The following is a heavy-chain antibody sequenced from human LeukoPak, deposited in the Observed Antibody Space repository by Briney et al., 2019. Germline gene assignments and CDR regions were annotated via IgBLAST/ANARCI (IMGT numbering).Heavy chain of an antibody. D-gene: IGHD3-10*01. CDR1: GYTLTELS. Sequence: ASVKVSCKVSGYTLTELSMHWVRQAPGKGLEWMGRFDPEDGETIYAQKFQGRATMTDDTSTDTAYMELSSLRSEDTAVYYCATDDGSGSSAVYVMYVWGRGTTVTVSS. J-gene: IGHJ6*02. CDR3: ATDDGSGSSAVYVMYV. V-gene: IGHV1-24*01. CDR2: FDPEDGET.